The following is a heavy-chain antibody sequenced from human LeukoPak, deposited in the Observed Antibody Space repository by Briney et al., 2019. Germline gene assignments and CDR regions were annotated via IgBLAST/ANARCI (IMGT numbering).Heavy chain of an antibody. CDR3: TTEPDLRGYYDSSGYSAIDY. CDR1: GFTFSSYY. Sequence: PGGSLRLSCAASGFTFSSYYMHWVRQAPGKGLLWVSRINGDGSSTKYADSVKGRFTISRDNAKNTLYLQMNSLKTEDTAVYYCTTEPDLRGYYDSSGYSAIDYWGQGTLVTVSS. V-gene: IGHV3-74*01. CDR2: INGDGSST. J-gene: IGHJ4*02. D-gene: IGHD3-22*01.